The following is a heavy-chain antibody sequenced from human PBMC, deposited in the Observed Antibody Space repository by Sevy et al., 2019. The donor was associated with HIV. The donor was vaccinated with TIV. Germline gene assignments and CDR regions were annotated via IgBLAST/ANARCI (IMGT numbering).Heavy chain of an antibody. J-gene: IGHJ4*02. D-gene: IGHD6-13*01. Sequence: GGSLRLSCAASGFTFSSYAMSWVRQAPGKGLEWVSAISGSGGSTYYADSVKGRFTISRVNSKNNLYMQMNSLRAEDTAEYYSAKDPGSKAAAGLKWGDGYDYWGQGTLVTVSS. V-gene: IGHV3-23*01. CDR1: GFTFSSYA. CDR3: AKDPGSKAAAGLKWGDGYDY. CDR2: ISGSGGST.